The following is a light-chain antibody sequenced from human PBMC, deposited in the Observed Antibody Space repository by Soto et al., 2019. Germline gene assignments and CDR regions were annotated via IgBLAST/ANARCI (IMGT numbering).Light chain of an antibody. CDR3: QQYNDWPPIT. Sequence: EIVMPQSPAPLAVSPGERATPPRRGSQSVSSNLAWYQQKPGQAPRLLIYDASTRATVIPARFSGSGSGTEFTLTISSLQSEDFAVYYCQQYNDWPPITCGQGTRLEIK. CDR2: DAS. V-gene: IGKV3-15*01. J-gene: IGKJ5*01. CDR1: QSVSSN.